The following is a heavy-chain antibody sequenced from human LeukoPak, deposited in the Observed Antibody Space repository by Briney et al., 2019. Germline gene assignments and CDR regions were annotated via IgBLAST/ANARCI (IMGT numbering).Heavy chain of an antibody. J-gene: IGHJ4*02. CDR2: ISYDGSNK. D-gene: IGHD6-19*01. CDR3: ARDRGSGWYFDY. CDR1: GFTFSSYG. Sequence: GGSLRLSCAASGFTFSSYGMHWVRQAPGKGLEWVAVISYDGSNKYYADSVKGRFTISRDNSKNTLYLQMNSLRAEDTAVYYCARDRGSGWYFDYWGQGTLVTVSS. V-gene: IGHV3-30*03.